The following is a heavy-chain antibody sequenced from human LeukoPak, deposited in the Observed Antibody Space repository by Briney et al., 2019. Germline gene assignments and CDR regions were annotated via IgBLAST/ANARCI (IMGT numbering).Heavy chain of an antibody. V-gene: IGHV4-34*01. CDR1: GGSFSGYY. J-gene: IGHJ4*02. Sequence: SETLSLTCAVYGGSFSGYYWSWIRQPPGKVLEWIGEINHSGSTNYNPSLKSRVTISVDTSKNQFSLKLSSVTAADTAVYYCARGRRIGIAAAWFYWGQGTLVTVSS. CDR2: INHSGST. CDR3: ARGRRIGIAAAWFY. D-gene: IGHD6-13*01.